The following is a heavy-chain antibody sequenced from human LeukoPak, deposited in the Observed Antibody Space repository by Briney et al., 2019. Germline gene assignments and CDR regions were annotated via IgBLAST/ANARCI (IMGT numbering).Heavy chain of an antibody. CDR2: SYTSGST. CDR3: ARSAHYSQFDY. D-gene: IGHD3-22*01. J-gene: IGHJ4*02. V-gene: IGHV4-4*07. CDR1: GGSISSYY. Sequence: SETLSLTCTVSGGSISSYYWSWIRQPAGKGLEWIGRSYTSGSTNYNPSLKSRVTMSVDTSKNQFSLKLRSVTAADTAVYYCARSAHYSQFDYWGQGTLVTVSS.